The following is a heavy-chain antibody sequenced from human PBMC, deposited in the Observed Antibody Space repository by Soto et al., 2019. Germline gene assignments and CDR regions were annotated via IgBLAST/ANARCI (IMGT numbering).Heavy chain of an antibody. CDR1: GGSMRNDY. CDR3: ARAHAPTLPFDY. Sequence: ASETLSLTCTVSGGSMRNDYWSWMRQPPGKRLEWIGFIFHSGNAKYNPSLKSRVTISIDTSKSQFSLSLDSVTAADTAVYFCARAHAPTLPFDYWGLGTLVTVSS. CDR2: IFHSGNA. D-gene: IGHD2-2*01. V-gene: IGHV4-59*01. J-gene: IGHJ4*01.